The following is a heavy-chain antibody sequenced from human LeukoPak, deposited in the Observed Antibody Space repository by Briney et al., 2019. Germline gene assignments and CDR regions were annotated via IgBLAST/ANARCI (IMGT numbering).Heavy chain of an antibody. J-gene: IGHJ4*02. CDR3: TRRVGGTPDY. CDR1: GFTFSNYV. V-gene: IGHV3-23*01. D-gene: IGHD1-26*01. Sequence: GGSLRLSCAASGFTFSNYVMTWVRQAPGKGLEWVSAIGIDVRDSDYADSVKGRFTISRANSKNTVYLQMNSLRAEDTGLYYCTRRVGGTPDYWGLGTLVTVSS. CDR2: IGIDVRDS.